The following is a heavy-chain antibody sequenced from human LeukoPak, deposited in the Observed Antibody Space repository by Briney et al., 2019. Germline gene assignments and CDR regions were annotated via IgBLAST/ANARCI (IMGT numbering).Heavy chain of an antibody. Sequence: GGSLRLSCAASGFTVSSNYMSWVRQAPGKGLEWVSVVYSGGSTYYADSVKGRFTISRDNSKNTLYLQMNSLRAEDTAVYYCAKSPSYYNYMDVWGKGTTVTVSS. J-gene: IGHJ6*03. CDR3: AKSPSYYNYMDV. CDR1: GFTVSSNY. V-gene: IGHV3-66*01. CDR2: VYSGGST.